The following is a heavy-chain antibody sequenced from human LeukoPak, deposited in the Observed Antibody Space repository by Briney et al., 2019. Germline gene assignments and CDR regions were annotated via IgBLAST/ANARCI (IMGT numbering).Heavy chain of an antibody. Sequence: GESLKISCKGSGYTFTNYWIGWVRQMPGKGLEWMGSIYPSDSDTKYSPSFQGQVTISADKSITTAYLQWSSLKASDIAMYYCARLIPGYSLFDYWGQGTLVNVSS. D-gene: IGHD5-18*01. V-gene: IGHV5-51*01. CDR2: IYPSDSDT. CDR1: GYTFTNYW. CDR3: ARLIPGYSLFDY. J-gene: IGHJ4*02.